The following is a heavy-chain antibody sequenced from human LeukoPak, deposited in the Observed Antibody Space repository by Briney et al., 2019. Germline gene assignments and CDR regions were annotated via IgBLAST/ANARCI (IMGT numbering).Heavy chain of an antibody. CDR2: INPNTGGT. CDR1: GYTFTDYL. V-gene: IGHV1-2*02. J-gene: IGHJ4*02. D-gene: IGHD2-15*01. CDR3: TRTRSLICSASSCYSLYFDF. Sequence: ASVKVSCSASGYTFTDYLIHWVRQAPGQGLEWMGYINPNTGGTNSVQKFQGRVTMTRDTSISTASMELTSLSSDDTAVYYCTRTRSLICSASSCYSLYFDFWGQGTLVTVSS.